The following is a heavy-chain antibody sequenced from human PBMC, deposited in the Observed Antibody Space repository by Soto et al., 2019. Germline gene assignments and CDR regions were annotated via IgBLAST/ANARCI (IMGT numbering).Heavy chain of an antibody. Sequence: GGSLRLSCAASGFTVSSNYMSWVRQAPGKGLEWVSVIYSGGSTYYAASVKGRFTISRDNSKNTLYLQMNSLRAEDTAVYYCARQPDYGDLGRYYYYYMDVWGKGTTVTVSS. J-gene: IGHJ6*03. CDR1: GFTVSSNY. D-gene: IGHD4-17*01. V-gene: IGHV3-66*04. CDR2: IYSGGST. CDR3: ARQPDYGDLGRYYYYYMDV.